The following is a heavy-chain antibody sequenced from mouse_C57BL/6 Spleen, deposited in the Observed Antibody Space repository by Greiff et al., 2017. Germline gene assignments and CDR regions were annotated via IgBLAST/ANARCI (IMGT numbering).Heavy chain of an antibody. CDR3: ASPFYEGYH. CDR1: GYSFTDYN. J-gene: IGHJ2*01. Sequence: QLQESGPELVKPGASVKISCKASGYSFTDYNMNWVNQSNGTSLEWIGVLNPNYGTTSYNHKFKGKATLTVDQSSSTAYMQLNSLTSEDSAVYYCASPFYEGYHRGQGTTHTVT. CDR2: LNPNYGTT. V-gene: IGHV1-39*01. D-gene: IGHD2-3*01.